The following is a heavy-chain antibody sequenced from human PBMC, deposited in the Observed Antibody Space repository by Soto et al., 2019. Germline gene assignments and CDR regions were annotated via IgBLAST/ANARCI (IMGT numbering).Heavy chain of an antibody. Sequence: QVQLQESGPGLVKPSETLSLTCTVSGGSINSYYWGWIRQPPGKGLEWIGYIHYSGGSSNYSPSLRSRVTVSVDTSKNQFSLSLSSVTAADTALYNWARRLSGSAGRTFDLWGQGPLVTVSS. CDR2: IHYSGGSS. CDR3: ARRLSGSAGRTFDL. CDR1: GGSINSYY. J-gene: IGHJ3*01. V-gene: IGHV4-59*08. D-gene: IGHD6-19*01.